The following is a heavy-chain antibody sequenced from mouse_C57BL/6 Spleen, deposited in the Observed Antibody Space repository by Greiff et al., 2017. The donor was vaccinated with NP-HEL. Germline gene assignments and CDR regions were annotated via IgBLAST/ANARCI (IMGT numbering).Heavy chain of an antibody. J-gene: IGHJ3*01. D-gene: IGHD6-1*01. CDR2: ISDGGSYT. V-gene: IGHV5-4*03. CDR1: GFTFSSYA. Sequence: EVKLVESGGGLVKPGGSLKLSCAASGFTFSSYAMSWVRQTPEKRLEWVATISDGGSYTYYPDNVKGRFTISRDNAKNNLYLQMSHLKSEDTAMYYCARVQSAWFAYWGQGTLVTVSA. CDR3: ARVQSAWFAY.